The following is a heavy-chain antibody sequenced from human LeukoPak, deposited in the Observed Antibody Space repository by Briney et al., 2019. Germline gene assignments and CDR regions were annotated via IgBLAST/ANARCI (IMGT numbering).Heavy chain of an antibody. J-gene: IGHJ4*02. CDR2: IYYRGTT. D-gene: IGHD5-12*01. V-gene: IGHV4-59*12. CDR1: GDSIYSYY. Sequence: SETLSLTCTVSGDSIYSYYWSWIRQPPGKGLEWIGYIYYRGTTSYNPFLKSRVTISVDTSKNQFSLKLTSVTAADTAVYYCARLPRYGGYDHFDYWGQGILVIVSS. CDR3: ARLPRYGGYDHFDY.